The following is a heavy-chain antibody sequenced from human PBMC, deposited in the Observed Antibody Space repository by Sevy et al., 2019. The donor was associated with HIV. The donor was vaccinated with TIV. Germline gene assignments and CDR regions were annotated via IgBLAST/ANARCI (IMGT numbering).Heavy chain of an antibody. CDR3: AREIPDYVSGYYSGDAFDL. J-gene: IGHJ3*01. V-gene: IGHV1-69*13. Sequence: ASVKVSCKASGGSFSNFPVSWVRQAPGQGLEWMGMIISKFSTTDYAQKFQGRVTITADESTTTAYMELTSLRSEDTAVYYCAREIPDYVSGYYSGDAFDLWGQGTKVTVSS. CDR2: IISKFSTT. D-gene: IGHD3-22*01. CDR1: GGSFSNFP.